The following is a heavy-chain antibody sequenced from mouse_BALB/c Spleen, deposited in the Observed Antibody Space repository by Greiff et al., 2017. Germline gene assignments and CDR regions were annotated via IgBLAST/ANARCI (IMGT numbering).Heavy chain of an antibody. CDR3: ARTGSYVRYAMDY. V-gene: IGHV1S41*01. CDR2: IAPGSGST. J-gene: IGHJ4*01. D-gene: IGHD1-1*02. CDR1: GYTFTSYW. Sequence: DLVKPGASVKLSCKASGYTFTSYWINWIKQRPGQGLEWIGCIAPGSGSTYYTEMFKGKATLTVATSSSTAYIQLSSLSSEDSAVYFCARTGSYVRYAMDYWGQGTSVTVSS.